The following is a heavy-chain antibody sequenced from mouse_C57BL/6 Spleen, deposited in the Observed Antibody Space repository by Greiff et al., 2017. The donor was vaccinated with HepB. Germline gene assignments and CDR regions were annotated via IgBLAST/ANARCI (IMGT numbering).Heavy chain of an antibody. CDR1: GFTFSSYA. Sequence: EVNVVESGEGLVKPGGSLKLSCAASGFTFSSYAMSWVRQTPEKRLEWVAYISSGGDYIYYADTVKGRFTISRDNARNTLYLQMSSLKSEDTAMYYCTRDGYYYGAVWGQGTLVTVSA. CDR2: ISSGGDYI. D-gene: IGHD1-1*01. J-gene: IGHJ3*01. CDR3: TRDGYYYGAV. V-gene: IGHV5-9-1*02.